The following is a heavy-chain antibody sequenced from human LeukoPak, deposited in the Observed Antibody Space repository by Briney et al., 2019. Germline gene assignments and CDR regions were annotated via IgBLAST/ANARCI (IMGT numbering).Heavy chain of an antibody. D-gene: IGHD3-22*01. J-gene: IGHJ4*02. CDR2: INSDGSNT. CDR3: ASRNYYDSSGYYYYYFDY. CDR1: GFIFSSYW. Sequence: PGGSLRLSCAASGFIFSSYWMYWVRHAPGKGLVWVAHINSDGSNTNYADSVKGRFTISRDNSKNTLYLQMNSLRAEDTAVYYCASRNYYDSSGYYYYYFDYWGQGNLVTVSS. V-gene: IGHV3-74*01.